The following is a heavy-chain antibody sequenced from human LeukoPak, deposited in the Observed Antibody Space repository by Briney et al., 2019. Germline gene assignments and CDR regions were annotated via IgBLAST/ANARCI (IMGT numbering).Heavy chain of an antibody. CDR3: ARQLYSGDEAYDY. V-gene: IGHV5-10-1*01. D-gene: IGHD5-12*01. J-gene: IGHJ4*02. Sequence: GESLKISCKGSEYTFTSYWINWVRQTPGKGLEWMGRIDPSDSYTKYSPSFQVHVTISADKSISTAYLQWSSLKASDTAMYYCARQLYSGDEAYDYWGQGTLVTVSS. CDR2: IDPSDSYT. CDR1: EYTFTSYW.